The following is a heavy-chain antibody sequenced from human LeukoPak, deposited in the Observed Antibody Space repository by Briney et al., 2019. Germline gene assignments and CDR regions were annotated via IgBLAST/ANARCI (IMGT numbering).Heavy chain of an antibody. D-gene: IGHD6-13*01. Sequence: ASVKVPCKASGYTFTGYYMHWVRQAPGQGLEWMGWINPNSGGTNYAQKFQGRVTMTRDTSISTAYMELSRLRSDDTAVYYCARDVRIAAAGDYWGQGTLVTVSS. CDR1: GYTFTGYY. V-gene: IGHV1-2*02. CDR3: ARDVRIAAAGDY. CDR2: INPNSGGT. J-gene: IGHJ4*02.